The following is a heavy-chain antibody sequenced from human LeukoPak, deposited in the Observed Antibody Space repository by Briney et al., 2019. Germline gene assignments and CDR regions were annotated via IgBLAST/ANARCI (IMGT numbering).Heavy chain of an antibody. V-gene: IGHV4-61*02. CDR3: AREVAARPRDNWYFDL. Sequence: PSGTLSLTCAVSGGSISSGSYYWSWIRQPAGKGLEWIGRIYTSGSTNYNPSLKSRVTISVDTSKNQFSLKLSSVTAADTAVYYCAREVAARPRDNWYFDLWGRGTLVTVSS. CDR1: GGSISSGSYY. J-gene: IGHJ2*01. CDR2: IYTSGST. D-gene: IGHD6-6*01.